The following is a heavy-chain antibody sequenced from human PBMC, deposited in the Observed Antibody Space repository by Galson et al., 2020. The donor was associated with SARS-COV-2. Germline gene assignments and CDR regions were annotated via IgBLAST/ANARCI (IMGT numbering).Heavy chain of an antibody. Sequence: GGSLRLSCAASGFTFSSYSMNWVRQAPGKGLEWVSYISSSSSTIYYADSVKGRFTISRDNAKNSLYLQMNSLRAEDTAVYYCARDSGSYYGVYYYYGMDVWGQGTTVTVSS. D-gene: IGHD1-26*01. CDR2: ISSSSSTI. CDR1: GFTFSSYS. J-gene: IGHJ6*02. CDR3: ARDSGSYYGVYYYYGMDV. V-gene: IGHV3-48*01.